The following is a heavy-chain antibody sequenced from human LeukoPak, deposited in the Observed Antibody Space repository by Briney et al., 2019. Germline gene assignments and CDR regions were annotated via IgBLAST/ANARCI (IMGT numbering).Heavy chain of an antibody. J-gene: IGHJ6*03. CDR3: AKDRCSNGVGCYYYYMDV. D-gene: IGHD2-8*01. CDR1: ASIFRSYG. V-gene: IGHV3-30*02. CDR2: IQYDGSNE. Sequence: GGSLRLSCAASASIFRSYGMHWVRQAPGKGLEWVAYIQYDGSNEQYADSVKGRFSISRDSSKNILYLQMNSVRVEDTAVYYCAKDRCSNGVGCYYYYMDVWGKGTTVTISS.